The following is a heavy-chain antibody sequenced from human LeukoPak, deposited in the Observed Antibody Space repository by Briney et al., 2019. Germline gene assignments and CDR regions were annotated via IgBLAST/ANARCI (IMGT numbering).Heavy chain of an antibody. CDR1: GYTFTSYY. J-gene: IGHJ6*02. V-gene: IGHV1-46*03. Sequence: ASVKVSCKASGYTFTSYYMHWVRQAPGQGLEWMGIINPSGGSTSYAQKFQGRVTMTRDTSTSTVYMELSSLRSEDTAVYYCARRGSGWYPYCYYGMDVWGQGTTVTVSS. CDR3: ARRGSGWYPYCYYGMDV. CDR2: INPSGGST. D-gene: IGHD6-19*01.